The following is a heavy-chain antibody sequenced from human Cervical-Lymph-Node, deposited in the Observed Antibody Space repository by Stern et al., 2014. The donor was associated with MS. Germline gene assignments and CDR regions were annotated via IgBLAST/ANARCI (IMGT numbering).Heavy chain of an antibody. V-gene: IGHV4-59*01. CDR3: ARGGLTASPFDP. CDR2: IYYSGST. J-gene: IGHJ5*02. D-gene: IGHD4/OR15-4a*01. Sequence: VQLVESGPGLVKPSETLSLTCTVSGGSISSYYWSWIRQPPGKGLEWIGYIYYSGSTNYNPSLKSRVTISVDTSKNQFSLKRSSVTAADTAVYYCARGGLTASPFDPWGQGTLVTVSS. CDR1: GGSISSYY.